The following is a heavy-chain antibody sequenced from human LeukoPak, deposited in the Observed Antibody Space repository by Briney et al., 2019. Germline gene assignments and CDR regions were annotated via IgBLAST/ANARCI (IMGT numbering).Heavy chain of an antibody. Sequence: ASVKVSCKASGYTFTSYGISWVRQAPGQGLEWMGWISAYNGNTNYAQKLQGRVTMTTDTSTSTAYMELRSLRSDDTAVYYCARGPVEWELLGAFDIWGQGTMVTVSS. D-gene: IGHD1-26*01. CDR2: ISAYNGNT. J-gene: IGHJ3*02. V-gene: IGHV1-18*01. CDR1: GYTFTSYG. CDR3: ARGPVEWELLGAFDI.